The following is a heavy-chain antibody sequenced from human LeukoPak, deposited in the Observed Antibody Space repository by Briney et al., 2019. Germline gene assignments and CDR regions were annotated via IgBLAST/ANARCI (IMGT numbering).Heavy chain of an antibody. V-gene: IGHV1-46*01. CDR3: ARVSLPLKGYCSSTSCYRSRSPLDY. CDR1: GYTFTSYY. CDR2: INPSGGST. J-gene: IGHJ4*02. D-gene: IGHD2-2*01. Sequence: SVKVSCKASGYTFTSYYMHWVRQAPGQGLEWMGIINPSGGSTSYAQKFQGRVTMTRDTSTSTVYMELSSLRSEDTAVYYCARVSLPLKGYCSSTSCYRSRSPLDYWGQGTLVTVSS.